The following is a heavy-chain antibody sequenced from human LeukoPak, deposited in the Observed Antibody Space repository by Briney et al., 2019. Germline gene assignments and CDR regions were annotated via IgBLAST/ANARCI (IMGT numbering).Heavy chain of an antibody. CDR2: IYYRGSA. J-gene: IGHJ3*02. V-gene: IGHV4-39*07. D-gene: IGHD6-19*01. CDR3: ARLFRDAEYSSGWYMSLGAFDI. CDR1: GGSISSSSYF. Sequence: PSETLSLTCTVSGGSISSSSYFWGWIRQPPGKGLEWIGSIYYRGSAYYNPSLKSRVTISVDTSKNQYSLKLSSVTAADTAVYYCARLFRDAEYSSGWYMSLGAFDIWGQGTMVTVSS.